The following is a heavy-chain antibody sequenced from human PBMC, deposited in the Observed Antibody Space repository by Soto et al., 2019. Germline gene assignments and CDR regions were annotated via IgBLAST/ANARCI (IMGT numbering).Heavy chain of an antibody. CDR2: MNPNSGNT. J-gene: IGHJ6*02. CDR3: ARGGIAARYYYYYGMDV. V-gene: IGHV1-8*01. D-gene: IGHD6-6*01. Sequence: GASVKVSCKASGYTFTSYDINWVRQATGQGLEWMGWMNPNSGNTGYAQKFQGRVTMTRNTSISTAYMELSSLRSEDTAVYYCARGGIAARYYYYYGMDVWGQGTTVTVSS. CDR1: GYTFTSYD.